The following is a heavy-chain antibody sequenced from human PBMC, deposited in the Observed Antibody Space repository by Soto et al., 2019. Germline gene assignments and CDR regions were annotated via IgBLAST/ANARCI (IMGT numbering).Heavy chain of an antibody. CDR2: ISYDGSDK. CDR3: AKSPNFYCSSPNCYKFYFDF. V-gene: IGHV3-30*18. D-gene: IGHD2-2*02. Sequence: SLRLSCAASGFTFNTYGMHWVRQAPGKGLEWVAVISYDGSDKYYADSVKGRFIISRDNSKNTLYLQMNSLRAEDTAIYYCAKSPNFYCSSPNCYKFYFDFWGQGALVTVSS. J-gene: IGHJ4*02. CDR1: GFTFNTYG.